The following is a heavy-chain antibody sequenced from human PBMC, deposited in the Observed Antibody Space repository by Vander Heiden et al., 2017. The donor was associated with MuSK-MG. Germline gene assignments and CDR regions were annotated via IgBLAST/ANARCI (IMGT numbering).Heavy chain of an antibody. CDR2: LNPSATGA. Sequence: QVQLVQSDFEVRKPGASVKVSCKVSGNSSTNYYIHWVRQAPGQGLEWMAWLNPSATGAHSPRQFQGRVTLTRDTSSGTDYMELKRLTSDDTAVYFCAGSIMFGVALIDYWGQGTFVSVSS. V-gene: IGHV1-2*02. J-gene: IGHJ4*02. CDR1: GNSSTNYY. CDR3: AGSIMFGVALIDY. D-gene: IGHD3-10*02.